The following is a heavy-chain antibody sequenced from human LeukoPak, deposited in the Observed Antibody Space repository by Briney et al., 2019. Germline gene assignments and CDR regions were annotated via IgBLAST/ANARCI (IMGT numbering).Heavy chain of an antibody. V-gene: IGHV4-39*01. J-gene: IGHJ4*02. CDR3: ASYGSGSGYVDY. Sequence: SEALSLTCTVSGGSISSSSYYWGWIRQPPGKGLEWIGSIYYSGSTYYNPSLKSRVTISVDTSKNQFSLKLSSVTAADMAVYYCASYGSGSGYVDYWGQGTLVTVSS. CDR1: GGSISSSSYY. D-gene: IGHD3-10*01. CDR2: IYYSGST.